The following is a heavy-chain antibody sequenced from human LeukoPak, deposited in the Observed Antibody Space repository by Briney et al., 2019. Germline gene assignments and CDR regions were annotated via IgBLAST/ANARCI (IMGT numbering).Heavy chain of an antibody. CDR3: ARVGDSYSSGWYVGD. J-gene: IGHJ4*02. CDR2: IWYDGSNK. D-gene: IGHD6-19*01. V-gene: IGHV3-33*01. Sequence: GSLRLSCAASGFTFSSYGMHWVRQAPGKGLEWVAVIWYDGSNKYYADSVKGRFTISRDNSKNTLYLQMSSLRAEDTAVYYCARVGDSYSSGWYVGDWGQGTLVTVSS. CDR1: GFTFSSYG.